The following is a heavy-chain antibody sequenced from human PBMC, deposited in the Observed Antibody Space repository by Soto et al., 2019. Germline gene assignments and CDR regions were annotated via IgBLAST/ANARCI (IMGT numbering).Heavy chain of an antibody. CDR1: GGSISSTSYY. CDR2: IHYTEET. CDR3: ARQFAGFYFDTSGYYYPFDH. V-gene: IGHV4-39*01. D-gene: IGHD3-22*01. Sequence: LSLTCTVSGGSISSTSYYWGWIRQPPGKGLEWIGFIHYTEETYYNPSLESRVTMSIDTSKNQFSLKLRSVTAADTAVYYCARQFAGFYFDTSGYYYPFDHWGQGILVTVSS. J-gene: IGHJ5*02.